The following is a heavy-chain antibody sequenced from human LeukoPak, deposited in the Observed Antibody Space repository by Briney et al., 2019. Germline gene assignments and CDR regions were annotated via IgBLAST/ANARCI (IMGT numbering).Heavy chain of an antibody. J-gene: IGHJ6*03. CDR1: GGSLSSYY. V-gene: IGHV4-4*07. CDR2: IYTSGST. D-gene: IGHD4-23*01. CDR3: ASLYGGNLLDYYYMDV. Sequence: SETLSLTCTVSGGSLSSYYWSWIRQPAGKGLEWIGRIYTSGSTNYNPSLKSRVTMSVDTSKNQFSLKLSSVTAADTAVYYCASLYGGNLLDYYYMDVWGKGTTVTVSS.